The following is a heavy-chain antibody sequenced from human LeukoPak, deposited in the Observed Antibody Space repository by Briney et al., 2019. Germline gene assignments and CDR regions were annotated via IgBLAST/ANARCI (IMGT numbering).Heavy chain of an antibody. V-gene: IGHV3-11*04. CDR3: ARDLRYYDFWSGYYRSRDAFDI. CDR1: GFTFSDYY. Sequence: PGGSLSLSCAASGFTFSDYYMSWIRPAPGKGLEWVSYISSSGSTIYYADSVKGRFTISRDNAKNSLYLQMNSLRAEDTAVYYCARDLRYYDFWSGYYRSRDAFDIWGQGTMVTVSS. J-gene: IGHJ3*02. CDR2: ISSSGSTI. D-gene: IGHD3-3*01.